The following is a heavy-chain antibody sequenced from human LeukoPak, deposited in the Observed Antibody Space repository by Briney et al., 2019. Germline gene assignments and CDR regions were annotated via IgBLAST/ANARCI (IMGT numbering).Heavy chain of an antibody. V-gene: IGHV3-23*01. Sequence: GGSLRLSCAASGFTFSSYAMSWVRQAPGKGLEWVSTISGSGGSTYYADSVKGRFTISRDNSKNTLSLQMNSLRADDTAVYYCARGYCSSINRYAFDIWGQGTMVTVSS. CDR3: ARGYCSSINRYAFDI. CDR1: GFTFSSYA. CDR2: ISGSGGST. J-gene: IGHJ3*02. D-gene: IGHD2-2*01.